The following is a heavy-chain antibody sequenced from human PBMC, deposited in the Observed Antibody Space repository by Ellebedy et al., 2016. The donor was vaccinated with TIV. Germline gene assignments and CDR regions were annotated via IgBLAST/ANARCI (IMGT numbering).Heavy chain of an antibody. D-gene: IGHD2-2*01. V-gene: IGHV3-66*01. CDR3: AREPVPIWAFDS. CDR2: IYSGGNT. CDR1: GFTVSSNY. J-gene: IGHJ4*02. Sequence: GESLKISCAASGFTVSSNYMSWVRQAPGKGLEWVSVIYSGGNTYYADSVKGRFAISRDNSKNTLYLQMNSLTAEDTAVYYCAREPVPIWAFDSWGQGTLVTVSS.